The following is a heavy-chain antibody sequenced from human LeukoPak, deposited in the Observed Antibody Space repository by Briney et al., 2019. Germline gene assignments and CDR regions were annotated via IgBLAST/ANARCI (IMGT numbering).Heavy chain of an antibody. D-gene: IGHD6-19*01. CDR2: IYSGGST. CDR3: ARERSGWKRGFDY. CDR1: GFTFSYFG. V-gene: IGHV3-66*01. Sequence: GGSLRLSCAASGFTFSYFGMHWVRQAPGKGLEWVSVIYSGGSTYYADSVKGRFTISRDNSKNTLYLQMNSLRAEDTAVYYCARERSGWKRGFDYWGQGTLVTVSS. J-gene: IGHJ4*02.